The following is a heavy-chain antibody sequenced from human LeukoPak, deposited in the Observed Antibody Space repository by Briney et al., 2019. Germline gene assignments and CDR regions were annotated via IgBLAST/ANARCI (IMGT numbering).Heavy chain of an antibody. CDR1: GFTFSSYE. CDR3: AKDGRDYFVSGSHYRGVPALDY. Sequence: PGGSLRLSCAASGFTFSSYEMNWLRQAPGKGLEWVSYISSSGSTIYYADSVKGRFTISRDNAKNSLFLQMNSLRAEDTAVYYCAKDGRDYFVSGSHYRGVPALDYWGQGTLVTVSS. CDR2: ISSSGSTI. D-gene: IGHD3-10*01. V-gene: IGHV3-48*03. J-gene: IGHJ4*02.